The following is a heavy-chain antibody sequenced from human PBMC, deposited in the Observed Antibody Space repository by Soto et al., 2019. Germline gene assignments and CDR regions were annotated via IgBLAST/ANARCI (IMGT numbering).Heavy chain of an antibody. CDR2: IFYSGST. J-gene: IGHJ6*02. V-gene: IGHV4-39*07. CDR1: GGSISSSSYY. CDR3: ARYALIVVVPAAMGGVPYYYYGMDV. D-gene: IGHD2-2*01. Sequence: PSETLSLTCTVSGGSISSSSYYWGWIRQSPGKGLEWIGSIFYSGSTYYSPSLKSRITMSVDTSKNQFYLKLSSVTAADTAVYYCARYALIVVVPAAMGGVPYYYYGMDVWGQGTTVTVSS.